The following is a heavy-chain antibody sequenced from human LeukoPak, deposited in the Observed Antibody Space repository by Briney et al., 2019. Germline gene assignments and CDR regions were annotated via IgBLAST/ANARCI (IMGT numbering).Heavy chain of an antibody. Sequence: TSETLSLTCTVSGGSISSYYWSWIRQPAGKGLEWIGRIYTSGSTNYNPSLKSRVTISVDTSKNQFSLKLSSVTAADTAVYYCARVVYYYDSSGYYYDAFDIWGQGTMVTVSS. V-gene: IGHV4-4*07. CDR3: ARVVYYYDSSGYYYDAFDI. D-gene: IGHD3-22*01. CDR2: IYTSGST. CDR1: GGSISSYY. J-gene: IGHJ3*02.